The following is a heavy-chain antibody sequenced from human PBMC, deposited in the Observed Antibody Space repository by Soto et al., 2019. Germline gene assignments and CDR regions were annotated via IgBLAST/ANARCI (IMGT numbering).Heavy chain of an antibody. CDR2: IYYSGST. D-gene: IGHD6-19*01. V-gene: IGHV4-59*01. CDR3: ARAVAGSGDAFDI. CDR1: GGSISSYY. Sequence: SETLSLTCTVSGGSISSYYWSWIRQPPGKGLEWIGYIYYSGSTNYNPSLKSRVTISVDTSKNQFSLKLSSVTAADTAVYYCARAVAGSGDAFDIWGQGTMVTVS. J-gene: IGHJ3*02.